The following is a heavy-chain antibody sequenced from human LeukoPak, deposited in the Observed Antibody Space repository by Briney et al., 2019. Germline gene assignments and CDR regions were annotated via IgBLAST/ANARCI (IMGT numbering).Heavy chain of an antibody. CDR2: ISSSDGGT. D-gene: IGHD2-8*02. V-gene: IGHV3-23*01. CDR3: AKDLRNIRTLVDLQMI. Sequence: GGSLRLSCAGSGFTFSSYAMAWVRQTPEKGLEWVAIISSSDGGTYYIDSVKGRFTISRDNSKNMLNLQMNSLRAEDTAVYYCAKDLRNIRTLVDLQMIWDQGTLVIVSS. J-gene: IGHJ3*02. CDR1: GFTFSSYA.